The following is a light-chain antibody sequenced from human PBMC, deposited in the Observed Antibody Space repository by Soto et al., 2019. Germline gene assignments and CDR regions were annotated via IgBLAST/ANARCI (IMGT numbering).Light chain of an antibody. V-gene: IGKV1-39*01. Sequence: DIQMTQSPSSLSASVVARVTITCRASQSITSYLNWYQQKPGKAPKLLIYGASSLQSGVPSRFSGSGSGTDFTLTISSLQPEDFATYYCQQSYSNLWTFGQGTKVDIK. CDR1: QSITSY. CDR2: GAS. J-gene: IGKJ1*01. CDR3: QQSYSNLWT.